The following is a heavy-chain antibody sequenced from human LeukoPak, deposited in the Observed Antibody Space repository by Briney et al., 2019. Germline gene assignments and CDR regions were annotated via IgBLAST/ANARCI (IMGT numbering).Heavy chain of an antibody. CDR2: INHSGST. Sequence: PSETLSLTCAVYGGSFSGYYWSWIRQPPGKGLEWIGEINHSGSTNYNPSLKSRVTISVDTSKNQFSLKLSSVTAADTAVYFPMVRGADAFDIWGQGTMVTVSS. D-gene: IGHD3-10*01. CDR1: GGSFSGYY. V-gene: IGHV4-34*01. CDR3: MVRGADAFDI. J-gene: IGHJ3*02.